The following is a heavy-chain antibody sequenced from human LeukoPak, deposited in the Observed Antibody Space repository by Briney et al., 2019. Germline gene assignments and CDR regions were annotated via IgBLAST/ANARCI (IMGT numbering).Heavy chain of an antibody. CDR1: GDSISSAGYY. V-gene: IGHV4-31*03. Sequence: SETLSLTCTVSGDSISSAGYYWSWIRQYPGKGLEWIGYIYYSGSTYYNPSLKSRVTISVDTSKNQFSLKLSSVTAADTAVYYCARDRTYGPFDYWGQGTQVTVSS. CDR3: ARDRTYGPFDY. J-gene: IGHJ4*02. D-gene: IGHD4-17*01. CDR2: IYYSGST.